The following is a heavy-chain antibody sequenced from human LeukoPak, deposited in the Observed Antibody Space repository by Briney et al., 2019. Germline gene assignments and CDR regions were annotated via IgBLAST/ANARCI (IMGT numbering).Heavy chain of an antibody. J-gene: IGHJ4*02. D-gene: IGHD6-19*01. CDR1: GGSISNYY. CDR2: IYTSGGT. V-gene: IGHV4-4*07. CDR3: ARAAEYSSGWYLFDY. Sequence: SETLSLTCTVSGGSISNYYWTWIRQPAGKGLEWVGRIYTSGGTNYNPSLKSRVTMSVDTSKNQFSLKLSSVTAADTAMYYCARAAEYSSGWYLFDYWGQGILVTVSA.